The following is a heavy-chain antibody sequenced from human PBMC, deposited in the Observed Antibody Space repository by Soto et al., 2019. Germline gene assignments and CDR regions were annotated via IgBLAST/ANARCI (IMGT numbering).Heavy chain of an antibody. CDR1: GFTFSSYA. CDR2: ISYEGSNK. Sequence: QVQLVESGGGVVQPGRSLRLSCAASGFTFSSYAMHWVRQAPGTGLEWVAVISYEGSNKYYADSVKGRFTISRDNSTNTLYLQMDSLRAEDTAVYNCARDTYGSSLYYFDYWGQGTLVTVSS. CDR3: ARDTYGSSLYYFDY. J-gene: IGHJ4*02. D-gene: IGHD6-6*01. V-gene: IGHV3-30-3*01.